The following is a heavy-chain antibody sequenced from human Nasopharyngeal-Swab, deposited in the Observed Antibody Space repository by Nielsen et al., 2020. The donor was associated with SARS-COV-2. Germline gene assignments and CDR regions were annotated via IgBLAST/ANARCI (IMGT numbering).Heavy chain of an antibody. V-gene: IGHV7-4-1*02. CDR3: AREGDASVPGTLFDY. CDR2: INPNTGNP. D-gene: IGHD6-19*01. CDR1: GYTFTNYA. Sequence: ASVKVSCKASGYTFTNYALNWVRQAPGQGLEWMGWINPNTGNPTYAQGFTGRFVFSLDTSVSTAYLQISGLKSEDTAVYRCAREGDASVPGTLFDYRGQGTQVTVSS. J-gene: IGHJ4*02.